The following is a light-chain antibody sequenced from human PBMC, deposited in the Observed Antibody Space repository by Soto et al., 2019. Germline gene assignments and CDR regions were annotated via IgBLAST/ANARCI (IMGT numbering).Light chain of an antibody. J-gene: IGLJ1*01. V-gene: IGLV1-47*01. CDR2: KAN. CDR1: SSNIGNNH. CDR3: SSYTNINTRACV. Sequence: QSVLTQPPSASGTPGQRVTISCSGSSSNIGNNHLFWYQQLPGTAPKLLIYKANHRPSRVPDRFSASKSGTSASLAISGLRSEDEAEYYCSSYTNINTRACVFGTGTKVTVL.